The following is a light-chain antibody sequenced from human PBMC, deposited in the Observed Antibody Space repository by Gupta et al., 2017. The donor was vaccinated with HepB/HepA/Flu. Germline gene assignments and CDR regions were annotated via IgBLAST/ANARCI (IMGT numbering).Light chain of an antibody. CDR1: ESVIKY. CDR3: QQRYKWPPLT. Sequence: EIVLTQSPSTLSLSPGERATLSCRASESVIKYLAWYQQRPGQAPRVLIYDTSNRATGITARFSGSGSGTDFTLTISSLEPEDFAVYYCQQRYKWPPLTFGGGTKVEIK. CDR2: DTS. J-gene: IGKJ4*01. V-gene: IGKV3-11*01.